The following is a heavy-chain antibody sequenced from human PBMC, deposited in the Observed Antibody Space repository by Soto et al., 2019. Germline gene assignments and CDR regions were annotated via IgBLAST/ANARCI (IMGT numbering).Heavy chain of an antibody. CDR3: ARDNRYCSGGSCYSWFDP. CDR1: GYTFTSYG. D-gene: IGHD2-15*01. CDR2: ISAYNGNT. Sequence: QVQLVQSGAEVKKPGASVKVSCKASGYTFTSYGISWVRQAPGQGLEWMGWISAYNGNTNYAQKLQGRVTMTTDTSTSTAYRELRSLRSDDTAVYYCARDNRYCSGGSCYSWFDPWGQGTLVTVSS. J-gene: IGHJ5*02. V-gene: IGHV1-18*01.